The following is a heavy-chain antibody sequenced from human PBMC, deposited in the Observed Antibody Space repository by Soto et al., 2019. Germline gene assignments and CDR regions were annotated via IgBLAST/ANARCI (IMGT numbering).Heavy chain of an antibody. D-gene: IGHD3-22*01. CDR3: AKVIKRHYYDSSGYYHNDY. CDR2: ISGSGGST. Sequence: GGSLRLSCAASGFTFSSYAMSWVRQAPGKGLEWASAISGSGGSTYYADSVKGRFTISRDNSKNTLYLQMNSLRAEDTAVYYCAKVIKRHYYDSSGYYHNDYWGQGTLVTVSS. J-gene: IGHJ4*02. V-gene: IGHV3-23*01. CDR1: GFTFSSYA.